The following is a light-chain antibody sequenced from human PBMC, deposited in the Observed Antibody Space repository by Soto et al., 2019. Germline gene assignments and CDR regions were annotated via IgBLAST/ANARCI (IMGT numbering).Light chain of an antibody. CDR2: GAS. CDR3: QQYNNWPPWT. V-gene: IGKV3-15*01. Sequence: EIVMTQSPATLSVSPGERATLSCRASQSVSSNLAWYQQKPGQAPRLLIYGASTRATGIPARFSGSGSETEFTLTISGLQSEDFSVYYCQQYNNWPPWTFGQGTKVEIK. CDR1: QSVSSN. J-gene: IGKJ1*01.